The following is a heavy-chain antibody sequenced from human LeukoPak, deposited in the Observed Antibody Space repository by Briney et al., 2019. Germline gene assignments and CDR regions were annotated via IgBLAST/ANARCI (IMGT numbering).Heavy chain of an antibody. D-gene: IGHD3-16*01. V-gene: IGHV3-53*01. Sequence: TGGSLRLSCAASGFTVTSSYMTWVRQSPGKGLEWVSVIYSGESTYYADSVKGRFTISRDNSKNTLYLQMDSLRAEDTAVYYCARDRGGYNWFDPWGQGTLVSVSS. CDR3: ARDRGGYNWFDP. J-gene: IGHJ5*02. CDR1: GFTVTSSY. CDR2: IYSGEST.